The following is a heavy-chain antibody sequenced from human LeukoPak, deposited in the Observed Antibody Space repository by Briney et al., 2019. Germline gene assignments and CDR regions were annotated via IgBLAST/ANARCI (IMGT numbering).Heavy chain of an antibody. CDR2: INHSGST. J-gene: IGHJ4*02. D-gene: IGHD3-10*01. Sequence: SETLSLTCADYGGSFSGYYWSWIRQPPGKGLEWIGEINHSGSTNYNPYLKSRVTISVDTSKNQFSLKLSAVTAADTAVYYCARVYPYYYGSAGFDYWGQGTLVTVSS. CDR3: ARVYPYYYGSAGFDY. CDR1: GGSFSGYY. V-gene: IGHV4-34*01.